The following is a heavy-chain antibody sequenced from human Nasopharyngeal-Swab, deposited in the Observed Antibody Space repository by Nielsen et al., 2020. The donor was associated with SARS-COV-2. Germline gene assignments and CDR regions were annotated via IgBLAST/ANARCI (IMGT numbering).Heavy chain of an antibody. D-gene: IGHD2-15*01. J-gene: IGHJ4*02. V-gene: IGHV3-48*04. CDR3: AREEFNVHSASFDY. CDR1: GFSISPYG. CDR2: IGTTSSAI. Sequence: GESLKISCVASGFSISPYGINWVRQAPGKGLEWVSHIGTTSSAIYYADSVKGRFSISRDNAKNSLYLEMTSLRAEDTAMYYCAREEFNVHSASFDYWGRGTLVTVSS.